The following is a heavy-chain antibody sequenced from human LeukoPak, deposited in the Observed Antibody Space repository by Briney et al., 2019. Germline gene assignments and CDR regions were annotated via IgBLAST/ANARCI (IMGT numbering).Heavy chain of an antibody. CDR3: ARSPVRHYETDC. CDR2: IKQDGSQK. Sequence: GGSLRLSCAASGFTFASYWMSWVRQAPGKGLEWVANIKQDGSQKYHVDSLKDRFTISRDNAKNSLYLQMNRLRAEDTAVYYCARSPVRHYETDCWGQGTLVSVSS. CDR1: GFTFASYW. V-gene: IGHV3-7*05. D-gene: IGHD3-22*01. J-gene: IGHJ4*02.